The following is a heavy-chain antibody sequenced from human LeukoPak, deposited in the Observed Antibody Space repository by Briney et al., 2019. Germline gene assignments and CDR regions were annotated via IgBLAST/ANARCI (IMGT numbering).Heavy chain of an antibody. CDR1: GFTFSDYY. Sequence: GGSLRLSCAASGFTFSDYYMSWIRQAPGKGLEWVSYISSSSSYTNYADSVKGRFTISRDNAKNSLYLQMNSLRAEDTAVYYCARSSRGDSFDIWGQGTMVTASS. V-gene: IGHV3-11*06. CDR2: ISSSSSYT. CDR3: ARSSRGDSFDI. J-gene: IGHJ3*02.